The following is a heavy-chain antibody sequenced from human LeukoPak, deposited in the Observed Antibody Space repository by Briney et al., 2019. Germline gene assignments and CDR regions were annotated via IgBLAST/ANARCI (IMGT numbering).Heavy chain of an antibody. CDR1: GGSFSGYY. V-gene: IGHV4-34*01. CDR2: NNHSGST. CDR3: VRHRRRKYNYDSSGLFFFDY. J-gene: IGHJ4*02. Sequence: SEALSLTCAVYGGSFSGYYWSWIRQPPGKGLEWIGENNHSGSTNHNPSLKSRVTISVDTSKNQFSLKLSSVTAADTAVYYCVRHRRRKYNYDSSGLFFFDYWGQGTLVTVSS. D-gene: IGHD3-22*01.